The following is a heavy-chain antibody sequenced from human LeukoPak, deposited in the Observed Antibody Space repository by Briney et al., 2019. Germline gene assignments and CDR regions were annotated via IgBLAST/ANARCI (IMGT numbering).Heavy chain of an antibody. CDR2: INHSGST. CDR1: GGSFSGYY. J-gene: IGHJ2*01. V-gene: IGHV4-34*01. Sequence: PSETLSLTCAVYGGSFSGYYWSWIRQPPGEGLEWIGEINHSGSTNYNPSLKSRVTISVDTSKNQFSLKLSSVTAADTAVYYCARRYYGSGSYRLRYLDLWGRGTLVTVSS. CDR3: ARRYYGSGSYRLRYLDL. D-gene: IGHD3-10*01.